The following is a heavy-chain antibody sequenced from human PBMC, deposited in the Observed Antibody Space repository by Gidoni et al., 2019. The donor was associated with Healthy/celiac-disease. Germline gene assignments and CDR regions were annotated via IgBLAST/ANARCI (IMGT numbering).Heavy chain of an antibody. J-gene: IGHJ6*02. Sequence: QVPLRESGPALVKPTQPLPLTCTSSGFSLSTRGMCVSWIRQPPGKALEWLALIDWDDDKYYSTSLKTRLTISKDTSKNQVVLTMTNMDPVDTATYYCARIDRCTLYGMDVWGQGTTVTVSS. CDR3: ARIDRCTLYGMDV. V-gene: IGHV2-70*01. D-gene: IGHD2-8*01. CDR2: IDWDDDK. CDR1: GFSLSTRGMC.